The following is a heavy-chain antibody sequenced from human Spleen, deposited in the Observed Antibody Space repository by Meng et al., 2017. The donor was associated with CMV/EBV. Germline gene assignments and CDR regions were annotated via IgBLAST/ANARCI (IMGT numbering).Heavy chain of an antibody. J-gene: IGHJ4*02. D-gene: IGHD3-16*01. V-gene: IGHV3-53*01. CDR2: IYSGGST. Sequence: GGSLRLSCAASGFTFSSYGMNWVRQAPGKGLEWVSVIYSGGSTDYADSVKGRFTISRDNSNNTVYLQMNSLRDEDTAVYYCARDRGSDPLVDWGQGTLVTVSS. CDR1: GFTFSSYG. CDR3: ARDRGSDPLVD.